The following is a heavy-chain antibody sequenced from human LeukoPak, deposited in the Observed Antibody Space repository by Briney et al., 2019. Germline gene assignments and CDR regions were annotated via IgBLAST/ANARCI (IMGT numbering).Heavy chain of an antibody. V-gene: IGHV4-39*01. CDR1: GGSISSSSYY. J-gene: IGHJ6*02. D-gene: IGHD2-21*02. CDR2: IYYSGNT. CDR3: ARTDYYYYGMDV. Sequence: SETLSLTCTVSGGSISSSSYYWGWIRQPPGKGLEWIGSIYYSGNTYYNPSLKSRVTISVDTSKNQFSLKLSSVTAADTVVYYCARTDYYYYGMDVWGQGTTVTVSS.